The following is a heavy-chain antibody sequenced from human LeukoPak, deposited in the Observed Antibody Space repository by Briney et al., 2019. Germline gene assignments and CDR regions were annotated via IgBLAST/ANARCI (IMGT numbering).Heavy chain of an antibody. D-gene: IGHD3-10*01. CDR3: ARGRDYYGSGSTDLDY. CDR2: IYYSGST. V-gene: IGHV4-30-4*01. J-gene: IGHJ4*02. CDR1: GGSIYSADYY. Sequence: PSQTLSLTCTVSGGSIYSADYYWSWIRQPPGKGLEWIGYIYYSGSTYYNPSLKSRLTISVDTSKNQFSLELSSVTAADTAMYYCARGRDYYGSGSTDLDYWGQGILVTVSS.